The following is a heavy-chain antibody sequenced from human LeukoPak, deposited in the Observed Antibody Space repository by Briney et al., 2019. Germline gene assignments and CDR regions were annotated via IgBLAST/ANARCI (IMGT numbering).Heavy chain of an antibody. CDR3: ARGLYADETVAFDI. CDR1: GGSITSSSYY. CDR2: IYYSGST. Sequence: KPSETLSLTCTVSGGSITSSSYYWGWLRQPPGKGLEWIGSIYYSGSTYYKPSLKSRVTISVDTSKNQFSLKLSSVTAADTAVYYCARGLYADETVAFDIWGQGTMVTVSS. V-gene: IGHV4-39*07. J-gene: IGHJ3*02. D-gene: IGHD2-8*01.